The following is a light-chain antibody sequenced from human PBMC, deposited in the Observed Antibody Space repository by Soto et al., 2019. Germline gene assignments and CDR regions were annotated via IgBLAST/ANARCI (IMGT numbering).Light chain of an antibody. V-gene: IGKV3-15*01. Sequence: EIVMTQSPSTLSVSAGERATLSCGASQSVSSNLAWYQQKNGQAPRLLIYGASTRATGIPARFSGSGYGTEFTLTISSLQSEDFAAYYCQQYNNWPWTFGQGTKVDIK. J-gene: IGKJ1*01. CDR3: QQYNNWPWT. CDR1: QSVSSN. CDR2: GAS.